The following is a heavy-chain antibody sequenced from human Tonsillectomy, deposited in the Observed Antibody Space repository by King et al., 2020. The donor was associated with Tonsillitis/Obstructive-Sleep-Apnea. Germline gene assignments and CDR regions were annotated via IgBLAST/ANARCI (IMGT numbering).Heavy chain of an antibody. CDR1: GFTFDDHA. CDR3: AKGPYSNYVWGVDY. Sequence: VQLVESGGGLVQPGRSLRLSCAASGFTFDDHAMHWVRQAPGKGLEWVSGISWNSGSIVYADSVKGRVTISRDNAKNSLYLQMNSLRVEDTAFYYCAKGPYSNYVWGVDYWGQGTLVTVSS. CDR2: ISWNSGSI. V-gene: IGHV3-9*01. D-gene: IGHD3-16*01. J-gene: IGHJ4*02.